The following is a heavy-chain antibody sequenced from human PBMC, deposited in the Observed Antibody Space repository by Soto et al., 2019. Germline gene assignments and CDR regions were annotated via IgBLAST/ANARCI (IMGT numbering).Heavy chain of an antibody. J-gene: IGHJ5*02. Sequence: SETLSLTCTVSGASVSSGDYYWTWIRQPPGKDLEWIGYIYSSGNTNYNPSLRSRVTMSKDTSKNQFSLKLSSVTAADTAVYYCARQATGGGEKFDPWGVGTLITVSS. V-gene: IGHV4-30-4*01. CDR2: IYSSGNT. CDR3: ARQATGGGEKFDP. D-gene: IGHD1-26*01. CDR1: GASVSSGDYY.